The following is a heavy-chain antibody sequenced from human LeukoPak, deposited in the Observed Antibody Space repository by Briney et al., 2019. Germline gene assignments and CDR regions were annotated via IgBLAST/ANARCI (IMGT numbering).Heavy chain of an antibody. V-gene: IGHV1-18*01. D-gene: IGHD5-18*01. CDR3: ARDPIEYSNGYYFDY. Sequence: ASVKVSGKASGYTLTSYGISWVRHAPGQGLERMGWISAYNGNANYAQKLQGRVTMTTDTSTSTAYMELRSLRSDDTAVYYCARDPIEYSNGYYFDYWGQGTLVTVSS. CDR2: ISAYNGNA. J-gene: IGHJ4*02. CDR1: GYTLTSYG.